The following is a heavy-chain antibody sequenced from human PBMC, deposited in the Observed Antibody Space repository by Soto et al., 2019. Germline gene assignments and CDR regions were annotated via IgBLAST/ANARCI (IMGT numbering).Heavy chain of an antibody. J-gene: IGHJ4*02. Sequence: QVQLQESGPGLVKPSETLSLTCTVSGGSISSYYWSWIRQPPGKGLEWIGYIYYSGSTNYNPSLKSRVTISVDRSKNQFSLKLSSVTAADTAVYSCARSDGRYWGQGTLVTVSS. CDR2: IYYSGST. V-gene: IGHV4-59*01. CDR3: ARSDGRY. CDR1: GGSISSYY.